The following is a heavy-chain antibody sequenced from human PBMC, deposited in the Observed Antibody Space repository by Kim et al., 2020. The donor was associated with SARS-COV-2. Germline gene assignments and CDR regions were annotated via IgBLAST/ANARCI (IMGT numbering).Heavy chain of an antibody. J-gene: IGHJ4*02. Sequence: YNPSLTSRVTISVDTSKSQFSLEVNSVTAADTAVFYCARGLRDAYNDLYFDYWGQGTLVTVSS. D-gene: IGHD1-1*01. V-gene: IGHV4-39*07. CDR3: ARGLRDAYNDLYFDY.